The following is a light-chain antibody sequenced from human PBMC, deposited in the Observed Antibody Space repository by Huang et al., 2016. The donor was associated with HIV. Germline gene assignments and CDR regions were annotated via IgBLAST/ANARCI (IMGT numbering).Light chain of an antibody. J-gene: IGKJ5*01. CDR2: RQS. Sequence: DIVLTQSPDSLAVSLGERATITCKSSQNVLDRSTNKNALAWYKQKVGQPPKLLGQRQSARQPGVPDRFSGSGSGTHFSLTINHRQAEDVAVDHCQQYFHTPGITFGQGTRLEIK. CDR1: QNVLDRSTNKNA. V-gene: IGKV4-1*01. CDR3: QQYFHTPGIT.